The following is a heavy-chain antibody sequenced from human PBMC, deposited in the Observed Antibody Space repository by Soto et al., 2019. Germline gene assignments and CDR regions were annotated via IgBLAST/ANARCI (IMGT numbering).Heavy chain of an antibody. CDR1: GGTFSSYS. D-gene: IGHD3-22*01. Sequence: SVKVSCKASGGTFSSYSISWVRQAPGQGLEWMGGIIPIFGTANYAQKFQGRVTITADESTSTAYMELSSLRSEDTAVYYCAIVYSSSPPQDLNAYSGQRTLVLVSA. V-gene: IGHV1-69*13. J-gene: IGHJ1*01. CDR3: AIVYSSSPPQDLNAY. CDR2: IIPIFGTA.